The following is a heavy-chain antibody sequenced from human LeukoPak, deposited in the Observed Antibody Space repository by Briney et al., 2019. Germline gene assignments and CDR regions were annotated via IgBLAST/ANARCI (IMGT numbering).Heavy chain of an antibody. Sequence: PSETLSLTCTVSGGSISSSSYYWGWIRQPPGKGLEWIGSIYYSGSTYYNLSLKSRVTISVDTSKNQFSLKLSSVTAADTAVYYCARVALSRTIDYWGQGTLVTVSS. D-gene: IGHD3-16*02. J-gene: IGHJ4*02. CDR2: IYYSGST. CDR3: ARVALSRTIDY. V-gene: IGHV4-39*01. CDR1: GGSISSSSYY.